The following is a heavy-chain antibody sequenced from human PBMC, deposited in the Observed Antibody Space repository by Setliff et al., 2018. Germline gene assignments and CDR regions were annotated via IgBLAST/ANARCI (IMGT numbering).Heavy chain of an antibody. CDR1: GGTFSSYG. CDR2: TIPMFGTT. D-gene: IGHD2-15*01. CDR3: ARGRGPDIVVTIPGDY. J-gene: IGHJ4*02. Sequence: SVKVSCKASGGTFSSYGISWVRQAPGQGLEWMGGTIPMFGTTNYARKFQGRVIMTIDSSTTTAYMELKNLRSDDTAVYFCARGRGPDIVVTIPGDYWGQGTQVTVSS. V-gene: IGHV1-69*05.